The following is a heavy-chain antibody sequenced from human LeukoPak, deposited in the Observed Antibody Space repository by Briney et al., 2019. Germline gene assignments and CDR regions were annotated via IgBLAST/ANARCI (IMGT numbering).Heavy chain of an antibody. D-gene: IGHD6-6*01. Sequence: RPSETLSLTCAVYGGSFSGYYWSWIRQPPGKGLEWIGEINHSGSTNYNPSLKSRVTISVDTSKNQFSLKLSSVTAADTAVYYCAKYRTSRRYYYGMDVWGQGTTVTVSS. V-gene: IGHV4-34*01. CDR3: AKYRTSRRYYYGMDV. CDR2: INHSGST. J-gene: IGHJ6*02. CDR1: GGSFSGYY.